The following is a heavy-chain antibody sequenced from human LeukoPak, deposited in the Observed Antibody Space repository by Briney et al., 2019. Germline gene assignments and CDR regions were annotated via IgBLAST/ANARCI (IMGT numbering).Heavy chain of an antibody. D-gene: IGHD3-22*01. V-gene: IGHV3-30-3*01. CDR2: ISYDGYNQ. CDR3: ARGSSYDSSGYYYFDY. Sequence: PWGSLRLSCAASGFTFNKYAIHWVRQAPGKGLEWVAVISYDGYNQNYADSVKGRFSTSRDNSQNTLYLQMNSLRAGDTAVYHCARGSSYDSSGYYYFDYWGQGTLVTVSS. CDR1: GFTFNKYA. J-gene: IGHJ4*02.